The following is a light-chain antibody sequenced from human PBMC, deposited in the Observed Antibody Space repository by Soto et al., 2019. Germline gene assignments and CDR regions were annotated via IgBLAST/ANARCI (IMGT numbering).Light chain of an antibody. CDR3: AAWDDSLNGYV. Sequence: QSVLTQPPSASGTPGKRFTSSGLGTGSNIAVNAVTWYQHLPGTAPKLLIYNNDQRPSGVPDRFSGSKSGTSASLVISGLQSEDEADYYCAAWDDSLNGYVFGTGTKVTVL. J-gene: IGLJ1*01. V-gene: IGLV1-44*01. CDR1: GSNIAVNA. CDR2: NND.